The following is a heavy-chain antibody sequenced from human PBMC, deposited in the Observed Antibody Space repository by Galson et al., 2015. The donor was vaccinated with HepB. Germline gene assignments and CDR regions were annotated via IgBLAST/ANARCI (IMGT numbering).Heavy chain of an antibody. CDR1: GFTFSSYA. J-gene: IGHJ4*02. Sequence: SLRLSCAASGFTFSSYAMSWVRQAPGKGLEWVSAISGSGGSTYYADSVKGRFTISRDNSENTLYLQMNSLRAEDTAVYYCAKDREIVGYYFDYWGQGTLVTVSS. CDR3: AKDREIVGYYFDY. D-gene: IGHD5-12*01. CDR2: ISGSGGST. V-gene: IGHV3-23*01.